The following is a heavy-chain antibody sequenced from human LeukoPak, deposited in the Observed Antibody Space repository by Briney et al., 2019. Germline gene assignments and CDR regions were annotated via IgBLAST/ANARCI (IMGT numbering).Heavy chain of an antibody. CDR2: IYYSGST. D-gene: IGHD2-15*01. Sequence: PSETLSLTCTVSGGSISSYYWSWIRQPPGKGLEWIGCIYYSGSTNYNPSLKSRVTISVDTSKNQVSLKLSSVTAADTAVYYCAREREYCSSGSCHYDMDVWGQGTTVTVSS. CDR1: GGSISSYY. J-gene: IGHJ6*02. V-gene: IGHV4-59*01. CDR3: AREREYCSSGSCHYDMDV.